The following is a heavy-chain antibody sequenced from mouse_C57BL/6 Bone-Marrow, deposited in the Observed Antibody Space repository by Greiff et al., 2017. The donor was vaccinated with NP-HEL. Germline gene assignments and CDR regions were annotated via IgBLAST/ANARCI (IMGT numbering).Heavy chain of an antibody. CDR3: ARSWDGYYEDFDY. D-gene: IGHD2-3*01. CDR2: FTMYSDAT. Sequence: LKESGAELVRPGSSVKLSCKDSYFAFMASAMHWVKQRPGHGLEWIGSFTMYSDATEYSENFKGKATLTANTSSSTAYMELSSLTSEDSAVYYCARSWDGYYEDFDYWGQGTTLTVSS. V-gene: IGHV1-49*01. CDR1: YFAFMASA. J-gene: IGHJ2*01.